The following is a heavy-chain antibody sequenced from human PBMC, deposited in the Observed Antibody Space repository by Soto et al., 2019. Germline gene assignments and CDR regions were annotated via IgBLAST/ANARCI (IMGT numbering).Heavy chain of an antibody. Sequence: SETLSLTCTVSGGSISSGGYYWSWIRQHPGKGLEWIGYIYYSGSTYYNPSLKSRVTISVDTSKNQFSLKLSSVTAADTAVYYCARRLRDIVVVVAANDAFDIWGQGTMVTVSS. CDR3: ARRLRDIVVVVAANDAFDI. J-gene: IGHJ3*02. D-gene: IGHD2-15*01. V-gene: IGHV4-31*03. CDR1: GGSISSGGYY. CDR2: IYYSGST.